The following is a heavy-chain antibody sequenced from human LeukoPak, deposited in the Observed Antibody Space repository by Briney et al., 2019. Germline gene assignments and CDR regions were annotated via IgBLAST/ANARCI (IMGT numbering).Heavy chain of an antibody. CDR3: ARVDIAVVPSTTFDY. D-gene: IGHD2-2*01. CDR2: IYYSGST. CDR1: GGSISSRSYY. J-gene: IGHJ4*02. Sequence: PSETLSLTCTGSGGSISSRSYYWGWIRQPPGKGLEWLGSIYYSGSTYYNPSLKSRVTISVDTSKNQFSLRLSSVTAADTAVYYCARVDIAVVPSTTFDYWGQGTLVTVSS. V-gene: IGHV4-39*01.